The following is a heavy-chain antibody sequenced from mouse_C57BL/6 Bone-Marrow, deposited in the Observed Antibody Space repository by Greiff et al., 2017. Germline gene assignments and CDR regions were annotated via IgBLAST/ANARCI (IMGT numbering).Heavy chain of an antibody. CDR1: GFNIKDDY. CDR2: IDPENGDT. Sequence: EVHLVESGAELVRPGASVKLSCTASGFNIKDDYMHWVKQRPEQGLEWIGWIDPENGDTEYASKFQGKATITADTSSNTAYLQLSSLTSEDTAVYYCTTCFITTVVAHFDYWGQGTTLTVSS. V-gene: IGHV14-4*01. CDR3: TTCFITTVVAHFDY. J-gene: IGHJ2*01. D-gene: IGHD1-1*01.